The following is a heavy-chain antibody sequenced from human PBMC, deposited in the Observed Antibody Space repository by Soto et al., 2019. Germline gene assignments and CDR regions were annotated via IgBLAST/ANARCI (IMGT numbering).Heavy chain of an antibody. J-gene: IGHJ3*02. Sequence: GASVKVSCKASGYIFTAYSMHWVRQAPGQGLEWMGVVNPSGGSTNYAQKFQGRITMTRDTFISTAYMELSRLRSDDTAVYYCARERFRSGWTGAFDIWGQGTMVTVSS. CDR2: VNPSGGST. V-gene: IGHV1-2*02. CDR1: GYIFTAYS. D-gene: IGHD6-19*01. CDR3: ARERFRSGWTGAFDI.